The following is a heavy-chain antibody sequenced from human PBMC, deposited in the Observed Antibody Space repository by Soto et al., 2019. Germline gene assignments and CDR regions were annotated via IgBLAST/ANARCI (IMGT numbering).Heavy chain of an antibody. V-gene: IGHV1-58*01. CDR2: IVVGSGKT. CDR3: AGGGYAKLLYYPSSYYYGMDV. CDR1: GFTFTASA. Sequence: SVKVSCKASGFTFTASAVQWVRQARGQRLEWIGWIVVGSGKTNYAENFRERVTITRDTSTSTAYKEVTGLRSEDTAVYYCAGGGYAKLLYYPSSYYYGMDVWGQGTTVTVSS. J-gene: IGHJ6*02. D-gene: IGHD3-22*01.